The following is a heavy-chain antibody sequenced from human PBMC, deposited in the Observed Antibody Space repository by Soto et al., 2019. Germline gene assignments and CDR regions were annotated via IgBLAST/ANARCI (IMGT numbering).Heavy chain of an antibody. V-gene: IGHV4-34*01. D-gene: IGHD2-2*01. CDR1: GGSFSGFY. CDR3: ARWGYCSNSICYPFDY. Sequence: SETLSLTCAVYGGSFSGFYWNWIRQPPGKGLEWIGEINDSGSTKYNPSLKSRVTISVDTSKNQFSLKLSSVTAADTAVYYCARWGYCSNSICYPFDYWGQGILVTVSS. CDR2: INDSGST. J-gene: IGHJ4*02.